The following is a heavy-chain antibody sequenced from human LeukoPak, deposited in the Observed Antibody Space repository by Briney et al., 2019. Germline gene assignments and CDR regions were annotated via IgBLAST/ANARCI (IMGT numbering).Heavy chain of an antibody. D-gene: IGHD5-12*01. J-gene: IGHJ4*02. CDR1: GGSISSGSYY. Sequence: SETLSLTCTVSGGSISSGSYYWSWIRQPAGKGLEWIGRICAGGTTHYNPSLKSRVTVSVDTSKNQFSLRLTSVTAADTAVYYCAREFGYAVISLDYWGQGTLVTVSS. CDR3: AREFGYAVISLDY. V-gene: IGHV4-61*02. CDR2: ICAGGTT.